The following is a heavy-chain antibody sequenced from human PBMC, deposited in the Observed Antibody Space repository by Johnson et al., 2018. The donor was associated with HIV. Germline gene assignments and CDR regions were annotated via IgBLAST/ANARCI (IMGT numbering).Heavy chain of an antibody. CDR1: GFTFSSYG. J-gene: IGHJ3*02. CDR2: ISYDGTNE. V-gene: IGHV3-30*18. D-gene: IGHD4-23*01. CDR3: AKDRRSFYGGKAADVFDI. Sequence: QVQLVESGGGVVQPGRSLRLSCAASGFTFSSYGMHWVRQAPGKGLEWVAVISYDGTNEYSADSVKGRFTISRDNSKNTLYLQMNSLRGEDTAVYYCAKDRRSFYGGKAADVFDIWGQGTMVTVSS.